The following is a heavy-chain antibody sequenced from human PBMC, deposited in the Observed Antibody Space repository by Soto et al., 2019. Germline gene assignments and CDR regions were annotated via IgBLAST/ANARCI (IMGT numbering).Heavy chain of an antibody. CDR2: INGDGTYT. CDR1: GCIFSSSW. D-gene: IGHD4-4*01. Sequence: PGGSLRLSCAASGCIFSSSWMHWVRQAPWKGLVWVSHINGDGTYTTYADSVKGRFTISRDNANNMMYLQMNSLRAEDTAVYYCARVTSPGWAWARRTPVLVSS. J-gene: IGHJ1*01. V-gene: IGHV3-74*01. CDR3: ARVTSPGWA.